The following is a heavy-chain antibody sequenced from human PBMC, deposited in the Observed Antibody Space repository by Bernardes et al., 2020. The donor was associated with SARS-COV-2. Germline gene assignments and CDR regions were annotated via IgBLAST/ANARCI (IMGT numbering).Heavy chain of an antibody. Sequence: GGSLRLSCAASGLIFSSYSMSWVRQAPGKGLEWVSYISGSSTSIYYADSVMGRFTISRDNAKNSLYLQMNSLRAEDTAVYYCGNSGRYYYGMDVWGQGTTVTVSS. CDR3: GNSGRYYYGMDV. CDR2: ISGSSTSI. D-gene: IGHD4-4*01. CDR1: GLIFSSYS. V-gene: IGHV3-48*01. J-gene: IGHJ6*02.